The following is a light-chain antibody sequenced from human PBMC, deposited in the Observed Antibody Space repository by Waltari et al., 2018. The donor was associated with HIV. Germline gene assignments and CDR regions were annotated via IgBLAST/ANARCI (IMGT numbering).Light chain of an antibody. J-gene: IGLJ2*01. CDR2: QDT. CDR3: QAWDSSTVV. Sequence: SYELTQPPSVSVSPGQTASITSSGDKLGDKYACWYQQKPGQSPVLVIYQDTKRPSGIPVRFSGTNDGNTATLTISGTQTLYEADYYCQAWDSSTVVFGGGTKLTVL. V-gene: IGLV3-1*01. CDR1: KLGDKY.